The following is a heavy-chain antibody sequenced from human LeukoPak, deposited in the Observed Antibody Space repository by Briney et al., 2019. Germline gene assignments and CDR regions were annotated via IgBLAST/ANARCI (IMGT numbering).Heavy chain of an antibody. D-gene: IGHD5-24*01. Sequence: GASVKVSCKGSGYNFEILGISWVRQAPGQGLEWMGWISAYHGNTNYAQKFQGRVTMTTDTSTSTAYMDLRSLTSDDTAVYYCARTLGGNNVVMATGFDLWGRGTLVTVSS. CDR2: ISAYHGNT. J-gene: IGHJ2*01. V-gene: IGHV1-18*01. CDR1: GYNFEILG. CDR3: ARTLGGNNVVMATGFDL.